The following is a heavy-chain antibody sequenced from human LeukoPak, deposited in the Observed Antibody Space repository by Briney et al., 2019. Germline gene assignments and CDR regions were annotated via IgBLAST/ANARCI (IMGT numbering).Heavy chain of an antibody. D-gene: IGHD5-18*01. CDR2: ISGDGRDI. Sequence: GGSLRLSCAASEFSVGSNYMTWVRQAPGKGLEWVSAISGDGRDIFYADAVKGRFTISRDNSKNTLYLQMNSLRAEDTAVYYCAKGAWIQLWYYRVHDAFDIWGQGTMVTVSS. CDR1: EFSVGSNY. V-gene: IGHV3-23*01. CDR3: AKGAWIQLWYYRVHDAFDI. J-gene: IGHJ3*02.